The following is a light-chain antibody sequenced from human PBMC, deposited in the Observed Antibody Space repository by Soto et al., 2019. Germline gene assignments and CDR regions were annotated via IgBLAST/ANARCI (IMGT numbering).Light chain of an antibody. CDR2: AAS. J-gene: IGKJ4*01. CDR3: QQYNSWPLT. CDR1: QDIGND. Sequence: AIQMTQSPSSLSASVGDRVTITCRASQDIGNDLGWYQQKPGKAPKLLIYAASSLESGVPSRFSGSGSGTDFTLTISSLQPEDFATYYCQQYNSWPLTFGGGTKVEIK. V-gene: IGKV1-6*01.